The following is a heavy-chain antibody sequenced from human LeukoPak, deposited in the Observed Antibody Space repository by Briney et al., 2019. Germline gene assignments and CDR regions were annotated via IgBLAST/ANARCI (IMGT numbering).Heavy chain of an antibody. Sequence: TSETLSLTCTVSGGSMSSSSYYWGWIRQPPGKGLEWIGSIYYSGSTYYNPSPKSRVTISVDTSKNQFSLKLSSVTAADTAVYYCAREPRDYYDSSGYYGVWGQGTLVTVSS. V-gene: IGHV4-39*07. CDR1: GGSMSSSSYY. J-gene: IGHJ4*02. CDR2: IYYSGST. CDR3: AREPRDYYDSSGYYGV. D-gene: IGHD3-22*01.